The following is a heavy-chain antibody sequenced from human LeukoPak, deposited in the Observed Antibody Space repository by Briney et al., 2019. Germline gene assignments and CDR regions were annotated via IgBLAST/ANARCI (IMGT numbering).Heavy chain of an antibody. CDR2: ISSSGGYI. V-gene: IGHV3-21*06. J-gene: IGHJ5*02. Sequence: GGSLRLSCAASGFTFSTYSMNWVRQAPGKGLEWVSSISSSGGYIHYADSLKGRITISRDNAKNSIYLQMSSLRVEDTAVYYCVRDGRTYTDFWSGYYIAWGQGTPVTVSS. D-gene: IGHD3-3*01. CDR1: GFTFSTYS. CDR3: VRDGRTYTDFWSGYYIA.